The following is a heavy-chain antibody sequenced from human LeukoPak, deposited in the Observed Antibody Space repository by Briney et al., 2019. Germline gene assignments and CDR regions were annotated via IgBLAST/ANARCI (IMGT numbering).Heavy chain of an antibody. CDR2: INPNSGGT. J-gene: IGHJ6*03. CDR1: GYTFTGYY. Sequence: ASVKVSCKASGYTFTGYYMHWVRQAPGQGLEWMGWINPNSGGTNYAQKFQGRVTMTRDTSISTAYMELSRLRSDDTAVYYCARQPVAATVRDYYYYMDVWGKGTTVTASS. D-gene: IGHD2-15*01. V-gene: IGHV1-2*02. CDR3: ARQPVAATVRDYYYYMDV.